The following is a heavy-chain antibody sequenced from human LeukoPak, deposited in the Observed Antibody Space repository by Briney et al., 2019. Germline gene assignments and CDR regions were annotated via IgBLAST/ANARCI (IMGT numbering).Heavy chain of an antibody. CDR1: GGSISSHY. J-gene: IGHJ6*03. V-gene: IGHV4-59*11. D-gene: IGHD3-16*01. CDR2: IYYSGST. Sequence: SETLSLTCTVSGGSISSHYWSWIRQPPGKGLEWIGYIYYSGSTNYNPSLKSRVTISVDTSKNQFSLKLSSVTAADTAVYYSARVWDYYYMDVWGKGTTLTVSS. CDR3: ARVWDYYYMDV.